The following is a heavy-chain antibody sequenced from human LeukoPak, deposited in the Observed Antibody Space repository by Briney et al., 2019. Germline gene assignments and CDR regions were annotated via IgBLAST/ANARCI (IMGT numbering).Heavy chain of an antibody. V-gene: IGHV7-4-1*02. CDR2: INTNTGNP. Sequence: ASVKVSCKASGYTFTGYYMHWVRQAPGQGLEWMGWINTNTGNPTYAQGFTGRFVFSLDTSVSTAYLQISSLKAEDTAVYYCARGSLGPMDYWGQGTLVTVSS. D-gene: IGHD6-13*01. CDR3: ARGSLGPMDY. J-gene: IGHJ4*02. CDR1: GYTFTGYY.